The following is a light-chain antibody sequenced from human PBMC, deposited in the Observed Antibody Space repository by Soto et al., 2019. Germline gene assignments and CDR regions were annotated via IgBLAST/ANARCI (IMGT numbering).Light chain of an antibody. CDR2: DAS. V-gene: IGKV1-33*01. Sequence: DIQMTQSPSSLSASVGDRVTITCQASQDISNYLNWYQQKPGKAPKLLIYDASNLETGVPSRFSGSGYGTDFTFTISSLQPEDIATYYCQQYDNLLPTFGPGTKVDIK. J-gene: IGKJ3*01. CDR3: QQYDNLLPT. CDR1: QDISNY.